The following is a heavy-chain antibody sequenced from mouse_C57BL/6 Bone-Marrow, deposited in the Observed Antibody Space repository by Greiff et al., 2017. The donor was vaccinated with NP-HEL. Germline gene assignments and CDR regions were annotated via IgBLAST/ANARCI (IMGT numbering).Heavy chain of an antibody. CDR3: ARHYISNYYAMDY. CDR2: ISSGGSYT. J-gene: IGHJ4*01. V-gene: IGHV5-6*01. Sequence: EVHLVESGGDLVKPGGSLKLSCAASGFTFSSYGMSWVRQTPDKRLEWVATISSGGSYTYYPDSVKGRFTISRDNAKNTLYLQMSSLKSEDTAMYYCARHYISNYYAMDYWGQGTSVTVSS. CDR1: GFTFSSYG. D-gene: IGHD1-3*01.